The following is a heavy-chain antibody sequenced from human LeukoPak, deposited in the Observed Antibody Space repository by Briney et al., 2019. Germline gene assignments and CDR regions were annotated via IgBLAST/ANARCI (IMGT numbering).Heavy chain of an antibody. V-gene: IGHV4-4*07. D-gene: IGHD6-19*01. Sequence: PSETLSLTCTVSAASLSSYYSSWIRHPAGNGLEWIGRIYTSGSTNYHTSLKRRVTMSVDTSKNQFSLKLSSVTAADTAVYYCAREGPPTSWYSSGWYGDYWGQGTLVTVSS. CDR1: AASLSSYY. CDR3: AREGPPTSWYSSGWYGDY. J-gene: IGHJ4*02. CDR2: IYTSGST.